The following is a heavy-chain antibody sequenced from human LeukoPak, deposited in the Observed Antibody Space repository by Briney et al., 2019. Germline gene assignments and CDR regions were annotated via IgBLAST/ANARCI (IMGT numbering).Heavy chain of an antibody. CDR2: IYYSGST. V-gene: IGHV4-59*01. CDR1: GGSIGSYY. CDR3: ARGLYDSVTGYHNDFDC. J-gene: IGHJ4*02. D-gene: IGHD3-9*01. Sequence: SETLSLTCTVSGGSIGSYYWSWIRQPPGKGLEWIGYIYYSGSTYYNPSLKSRVTISVDTSKNLFSLKLSSVTAADTAVYYCARGLYDSVTGYHNDFDCWGPGTLVTVS.